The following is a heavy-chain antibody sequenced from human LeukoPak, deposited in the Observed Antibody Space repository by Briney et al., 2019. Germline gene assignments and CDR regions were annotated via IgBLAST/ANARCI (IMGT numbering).Heavy chain of an antibody. J-gene: IGHJ4*02. D-gene: IGHD1-26*01. CDR1: GGSISSFY. Sequence: SETLSLTCTVSGGSISSFYWNWVRQPPGKGLEWIENIYYSVSIKYNPSLKSRVSTSVDTSKKQFSLKLSSVTAADTAVYYCATVFFSGSYYFDYWGQGTLVTVSS. V-gene: IGHV4-59*08. CDR2: IYYSVSI. CDR3: ATVFFSGSYYFDY.